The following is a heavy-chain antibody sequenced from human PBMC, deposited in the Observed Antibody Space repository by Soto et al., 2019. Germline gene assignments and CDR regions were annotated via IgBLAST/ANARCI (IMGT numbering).Heavy chain of an antibody. J-gene: IGHJ4*02. CDR1: GGSFSGYY. D-gene: IGHD3-10*01. V-gene: IGHV4-34*01. CDR2: INHSGST. CDR3: ARVYMVRGTIIRYFDY. Sequence: LSLTCAVYGGSFSGYYWSWIRQPPGKGLEWIGEINHSGSTNYNPSLKGRVTISVDTSKNQFSLKLSSVTAADTAVYYCARVYMVRGTIIRYFDYWGQGTLVTVSS.